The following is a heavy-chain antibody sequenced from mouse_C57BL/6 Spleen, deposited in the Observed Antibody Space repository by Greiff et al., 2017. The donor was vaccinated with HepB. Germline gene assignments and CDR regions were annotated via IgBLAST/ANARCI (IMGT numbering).Heavy chain of an antibody. CDR1: GFTFSSYT. J-gene: IGHJ4*01. CDR2: ISGGGGNT. CDR3: ARHSIYYGNYGAMDY. V-gene: IGHV5-9*01. D-gene: IGHD2-1*01. Sequence: DVKLVESGGGLVKPGGSLKLSCAASGFTFSSYTMSWVRQTPEKRLEWVATISGGGGNTYYPDSVKGRFTISRDNAKNTLYLQMSSLRSEDTDLYYCARHSIYYGNYGAMDYWGQGTSVTVSS.